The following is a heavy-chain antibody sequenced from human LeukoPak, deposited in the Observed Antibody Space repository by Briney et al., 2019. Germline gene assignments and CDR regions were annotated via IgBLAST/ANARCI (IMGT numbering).Heavy chain of an antibody. CDR3: ARGGYYGSGNDFRFDP. J-gene: IGHJ5*02. V-gene: IGHV1-46*01. CDR1: GYTFTSYY. D-gene: IGHD3-10*01. CDR2: INPSGGST. Sequence: ASVKVSCKASGYTFTSYYMHWVRQAPGQGLEWMGIINPSGGSTSYAQEFQGRVTISVDTSKNQFSLKLSSVTAADTAVYYCARGGYYGSGNDFRFDPWGQGTLVTVSS.